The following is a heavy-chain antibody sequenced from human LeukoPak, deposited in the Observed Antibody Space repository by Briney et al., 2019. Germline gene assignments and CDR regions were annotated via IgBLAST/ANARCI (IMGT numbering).Heavy chain of an antibody. Sequence: GGSLRLSCAASGFTFSSYSMNWVRQAPGKGLEWVSYISSSSSTIYYADPVKGRFTISRDNAKNSLYLQMNSLRAEDTAVYYCARLRGYSYGRFDYWGQGTLVTVSS. CDR2: ISSSSSTI. D-gene: IGHD5-18*01. J-gene: IGHJ4*02. CDR1: GFTFSSYS. CDR3: ARLRGYSYGRFDY. V-gene: IGHV3-48*01.